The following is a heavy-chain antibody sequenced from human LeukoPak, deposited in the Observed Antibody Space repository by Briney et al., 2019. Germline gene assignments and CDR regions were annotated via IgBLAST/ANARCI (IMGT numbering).Heavy chain of an antibody. CDR1: GFTLSSYG. J-gene: IGHJ4*02. CDR3: AKVAVRGLNYFDY. Sequence: GGSLRLSCAAFGFTLSSYGIHWVRQAPGKGLEWVAAVSNDGNNKYYADSVKGRFTISRDNSKSTLFLQMDSLRDEDSAVYYCAKVAVRGLNYFDYWGQGTLVTVSS. CDR2: VSNDGNNK. V-gene: IGHV3-30*18.